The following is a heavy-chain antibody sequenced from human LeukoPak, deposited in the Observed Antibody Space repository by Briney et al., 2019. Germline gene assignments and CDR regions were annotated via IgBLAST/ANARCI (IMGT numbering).Heavy chain of an antibody. CDR2: IHATGRT. D-gene: IGHD3-3*01. Sequence: SETLSLTCTVSGDSTSGYFWRWIRQPAGKGLEWLGHIHATGRTDYNPSLKSRVTMSLDTSKDQISLKVTSVTAADTAFYYCARVSDFWSAHFDYWGQGILVTVSS. J-gene: IGHJ4*02. CDR1: GDSTSGYF. V-gene: IGHV4-4*07. CDR3: ARVSDFWSAHFDY.